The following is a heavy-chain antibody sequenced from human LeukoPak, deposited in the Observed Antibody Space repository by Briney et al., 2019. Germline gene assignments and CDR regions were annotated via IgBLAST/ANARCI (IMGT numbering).Heavy chain of an antibody. CDR3: ARHYYGSGSYYFPFDY. V-gene: IGHV3-21*01. Sequence: GGSLRLSCAASGFAFSSYSMNWVRQAPGKGLGWVSSISSSSSYIYYADSVKGRFTISRDNAKNSLYLQMNSLRAEDTAVYYCARHYYGSGSYYFPFDYWGQGTLVTVSS. D-gene: IGHD3-10*01. J-gene: IGHJ4*02. CDR2: ISSSSSYI. CDR1: GFAFSSYS.